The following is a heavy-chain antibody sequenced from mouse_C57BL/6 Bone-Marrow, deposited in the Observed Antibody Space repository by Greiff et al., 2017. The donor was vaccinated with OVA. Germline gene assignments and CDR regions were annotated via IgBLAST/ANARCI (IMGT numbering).Heavy chain of an antibody. CDR3: ARFSYSNYPYYFDY. J-gene: IGHJ2*01. CDR2: IYPGDGDT. V-gene: IGHV1-80*01. CDR1: GYAFSSYW. D-gene: IGHD2-5*01. Sequence: QVQLQQSGAELVKPGASVKISCKASGYAFSSYWMNWVKQRPGKGLEWIGQIYPGDGDTNYNGKFKGKATLTADKSSSTAYMQLSSLTSEDSAVYFCARFSYSNYPYYFDYWGQGTTLTVSS.